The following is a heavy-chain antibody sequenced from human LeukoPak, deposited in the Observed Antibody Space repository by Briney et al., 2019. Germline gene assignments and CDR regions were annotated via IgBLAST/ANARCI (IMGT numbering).Heavy chain of an antibody. V-gene: IGHV3-74*01. J-gene: IGHJ4*02. CDR1: GFTFSSYW. CDR2: INGAGSSI. D-gene: IGHD4-17*01. Sequence: GGSLRLSCAASGFTFSSYWMHWVRQTPGKGVVWVSRINGAGSSISYADSVKGRVTISRDNAKNTLYLQMNNLRAEDTAVYYCARGGDYKNDYWGQGTLVTVSS. CDR3: ARGGDYKNDY.